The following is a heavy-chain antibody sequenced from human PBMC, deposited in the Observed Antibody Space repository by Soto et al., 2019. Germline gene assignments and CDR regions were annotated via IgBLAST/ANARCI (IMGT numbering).Heavy chain of an antibody. Sequence: EVRLVESGGGLVQPGESLILSCAASGFTFSSYEMNWVRQAPGKGLGWVAYISSRGTSIFYADSVKGRFSISRDNDNDSVSLLMNNLKVDDTAVYYCVRDRGYNTRWYGGALDLCGQGTLVTVSS. J-gene: IGHJ4*02. CDR1: GFTFSSYE. V-gene: IGHV3-48*03. CDR3: VRDRGYNTRWYGGALDL. D-gene: IGHD5-12*01. CDR2: ISSRGTSI.